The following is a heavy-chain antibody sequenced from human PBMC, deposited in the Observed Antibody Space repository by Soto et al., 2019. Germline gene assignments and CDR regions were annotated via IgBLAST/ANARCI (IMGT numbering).Heavy chain of an antibody. D-gene: IGHD3-22*01. CDR1: GFTFSSYA. CDR2: ISGSGGST. V-gene: IGHV3-23*01. Sequence: GGSLRLSCAASGFTFSSYAMSWVRQAPGKGLEWVSAISGSGGSTYYADSVKGRSTISRDNSKNTLYLQMNSLRAEDTAVYYCAKDAFYYYDSSGYYYDYSYYGMDVWGQGTTVTVSS. CDR3: AKDAFYYYDSSGYYYDYSYYGMDV. J-gene: IGHJ6*02.